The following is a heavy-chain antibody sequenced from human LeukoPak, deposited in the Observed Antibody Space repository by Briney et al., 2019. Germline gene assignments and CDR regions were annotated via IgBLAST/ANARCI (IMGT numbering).Heavy chain of an antibody. CDR2: ISGSGGST. V-gene: IGHV3-23*01. D-gene: IGHD3-22*01. CDR3: ASNRNYYDSSASPPHDAFDI. CDR1: GFTFSNYA. J-gene: IGHJ3*02. Sequence: GGSLRLSCAASGFTFSNYAMSWVRQAPGEGLEWVSGISGSGGSTYYAVSVRGRFTISRDNSKNTLYLQMNSLRAEDTAVYYCASNRNYYDSSASPPHDAFDIWGQGTMVTVSS.